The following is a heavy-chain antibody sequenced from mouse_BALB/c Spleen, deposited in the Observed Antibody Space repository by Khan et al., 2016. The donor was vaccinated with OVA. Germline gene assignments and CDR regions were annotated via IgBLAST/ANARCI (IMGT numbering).Heavy chain of an antibody. D-gene: IGHD2-4*01. CDR1: GFSLTSYG. V-gene: IGHV2-2*02. J-gene: IGHJ3*01. Sequence: QVQLKESGPGLVQPSQSLSITCTVSGFSLTSYGVHWVRQSPGKGLEWLGVIWSGGTTDYNAPFISRLSISKDHSKSQVFFKMNSLQANDTAKYYCSRNYYYDEGLAYWGQGTLVTVSA. CDR2: IWSGGTT. CDR3: SRNYYYDEGLAY.